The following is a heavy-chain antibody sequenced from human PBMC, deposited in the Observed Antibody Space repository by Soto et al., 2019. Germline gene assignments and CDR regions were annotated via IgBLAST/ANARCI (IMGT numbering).Heavy chain of an antibody. CDR3: AKEFTMVRGVIPFYGMDV. D-gene: IGHD3-10*01. V-gene: IGHV3-30*18. CDR1: GFTFSSYG. J-gene: IGHJ6*02. CDR2: ISYDGSNK. Sequence: GGSLRLSCAASGFTFSSYGMHWVRQAPGKGLEWVAVISYDGSNKYYADSVKGRFTISRDNSKNTLYLQMNSLRAEDTAVYYCAKEFTMVRGVIPFYGMDVWGQGTTVTVSS.